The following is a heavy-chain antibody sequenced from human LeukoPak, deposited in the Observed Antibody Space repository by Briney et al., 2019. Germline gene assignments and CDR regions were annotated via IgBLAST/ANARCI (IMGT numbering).Heavy chain of an antibody. CDR1: GFTFSSYG. J-gene: IGHJ4*02. Sequence: GRSLRLSCAASGFTFSSYGMHWVRQAPGKGLEWVAVISYDGSNKYYADSVKGRFTISRDNSKNTLYLQMNSLRAEDTAVYYCAKWDSWIDYWGRGTLVTVSS. CDR3: AKWDSWIDY. D-gene: IGHD1-26*01. V-gene: IGHV3-30*18. CDR2: ISYDGSNK.